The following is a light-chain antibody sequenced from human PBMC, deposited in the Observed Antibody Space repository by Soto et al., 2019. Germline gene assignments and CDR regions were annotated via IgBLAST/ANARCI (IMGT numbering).Light chain of an antibody. CDR3: QQYGGSAPLT. Sequence: EIVLTQPPGPLSVSPGDRVTLSCRASQTVNNNYLAWYQQKPGQAPRLLIYGASTPATGTPARFSGSGSGTHFTLTVSRLEPEDFAVYCCQQYGGSAPLTFGPGTKVDI. CDR1: QTVNNNY. J-gene: IGKJ1*01. V-gene: IGKV3-20*01. CDR2: GAS.